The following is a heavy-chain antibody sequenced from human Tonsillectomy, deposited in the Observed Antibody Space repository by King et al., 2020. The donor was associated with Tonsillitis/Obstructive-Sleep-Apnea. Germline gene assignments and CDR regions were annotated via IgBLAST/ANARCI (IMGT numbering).Heavy chain of an antibody. CDR2: ISYEGSNK. Sequence: VQLVESGGGVVQPGRSLRLSCAASGFTFSSYGMHWVRQAPGKGLEWVAVISYEGSNKYYADSVKCRFTLSRDNSKNTLYLQMNSLRAEDKAVYYCAKCPGGIYYYYSMDVWGKGTTVTVSS. J-gene: IGHJ6*03. D-gene: IGHD3-10*02. CDR1: GFTFSSYG. V-gene: IGHV3-30*18. CDR3: AKCPGGIYYYYSMDV.